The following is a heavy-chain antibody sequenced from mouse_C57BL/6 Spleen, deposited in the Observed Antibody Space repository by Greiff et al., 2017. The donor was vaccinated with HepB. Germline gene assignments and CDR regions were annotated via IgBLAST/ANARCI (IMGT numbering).Heavy chain of an antibody. J-gene: IGHJ1*03. Sequence: QVQLQQPGAELVMPGASVKLSCKASGYTFSSYWMHWVKQRPGQGLEWIGEIDPSDSYTNYNQKFKGKSTLTVDKSSSTAYMQLSSLTSEDSAVYYCAYHYYGSYWYFDVWGTGTTVTVSS. CDR2: IDPSDSYT. CDR1: GYTFSSYW. CDR3: AYHYYGSYWYFDV. V-gene: IGHV1-69*01. D-gene: IGHD1-1*01.